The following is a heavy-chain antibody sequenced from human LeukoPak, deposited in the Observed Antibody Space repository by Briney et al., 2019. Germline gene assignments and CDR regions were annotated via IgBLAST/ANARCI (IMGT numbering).Heavy chain of an antibody. J-gene: IGHJ4*02. CDR3: ATDRTGTTGLFDY. V-gene: IGHV3-33*01. CDR2: IWYDGSNK. D-gene: IGHD1-7*01. Sequence: GGSLRLSCAASGFTFSSYGMHWVRQAPGKGLEWVAVIWYDGSNKYYADSVKGRFTISRDNSKNTLYLQMNSLRAEDTAVYYCATDRTGTTGLFDYWGQGTLVTVSS. CDR1: GFTFSSYG.